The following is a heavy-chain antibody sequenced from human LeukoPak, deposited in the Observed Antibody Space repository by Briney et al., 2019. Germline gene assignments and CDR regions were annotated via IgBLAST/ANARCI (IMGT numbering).Heavy chain of an antibody. V-gene: IGHV3-33*01. Sequence: GGSLRLSCAASGFTFSSYGMHWVRQAPGKGLEWVAVIWYVGSNKYYADSVKGRFTISRDNSKNTLYLQMNSLRAEDTAVYYCARDPGDYIWGSYRYTGSFDYWGQGTLVTVSS. CDR2: IWYVGSNK. J-gene: IGHJ4*02. CDR1: GFTFSSYG. D-gene: IGHD3-16*02. CDR3: ARDPGDYIWGSYRYTGSFDY.